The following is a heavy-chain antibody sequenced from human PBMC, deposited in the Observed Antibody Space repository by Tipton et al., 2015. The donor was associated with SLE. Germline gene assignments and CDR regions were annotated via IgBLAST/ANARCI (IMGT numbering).Heavy chain of an antibody. D-gene: IGHD6-6*01. V-gene: IGHV4-34*01. CDR3: ARGLCGIAARPYYLDY. Sequence: TLSLTCAVYGGSFSGYYWSWXRQPPGKGLEWIGEIXHSGSTNYNPSLKSRVTISVDTSKNQFSLKLSSVTAADTAVYYCARGLCGIAARPYYLDYGGQGTLVTVSS. CDR1: GGSFSGYY. J-gene: IGHJ4*02. CDR2: IXHSGST.